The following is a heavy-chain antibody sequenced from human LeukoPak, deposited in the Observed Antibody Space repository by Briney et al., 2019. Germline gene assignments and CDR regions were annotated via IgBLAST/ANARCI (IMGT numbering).Heavy chain of an antibody. V-gene: IGHV3-30*03. Sequence: GGSLRLSCSASGFTFSAFGMTWVRQAPGKGLEWLAVISHDGRETKYAASVEGRFTVSRDDSDNTLYLEMNSVRHEDTAVYFCARKYNWLYHFEYWGQGTLVTVS. J-gene: IGHJ4*02. CDR1: GFTFSAFG. CDR2: ISHDGRET. D-gene: IGHD1-20*01. CDR3: ARKYNWLYHFEY.